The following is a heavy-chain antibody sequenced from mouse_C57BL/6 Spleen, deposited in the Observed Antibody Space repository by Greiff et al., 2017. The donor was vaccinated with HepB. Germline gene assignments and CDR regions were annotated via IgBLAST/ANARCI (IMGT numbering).Heavy chain of an antibody. CDR3: ARALITPPSSERYFDV. D-gene: IGHD1-1*01. CDR2: IYPRSGNT. CDR1: GYTFTSYG. Sequence: HVQLQQSGAELSWPGASVKLSCKASGYTFTSYGISSVKQRTGQGLEWIGEIYPRSGNTYYNDKFKGKATLTADKSSCTAYMELRSLTSEDSAVYFCARALITPPSSERYFDVWGTGTTVTVSS. V-gene: IGHV1-81*01. J-gene: IGHJ1*03.